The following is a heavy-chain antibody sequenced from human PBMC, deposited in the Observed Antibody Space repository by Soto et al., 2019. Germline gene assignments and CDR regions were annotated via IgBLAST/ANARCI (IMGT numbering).Heavy chain of an antibody. Sequence: TLSLTCTVSGASMSSGGYYWTWIRKYPGKGLEWIGYIYNSGSTYYNPSLESRVAISLDTSRSQFSLTLHSVISADTAIYYCARDRHNNFFDLWGQGTLVTVSS. CDR1: GASMSSGGYY. CDR3: ARDRHNNFFDL. CDR2: IYNSGST. V-gene: IGHV4-31*03. D-gene: IGHD6-6*01. J-gene: IGHJ5*02.